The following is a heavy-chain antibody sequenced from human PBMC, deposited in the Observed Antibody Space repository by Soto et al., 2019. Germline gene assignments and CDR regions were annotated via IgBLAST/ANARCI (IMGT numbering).Heavy chain of an antibody. CDR1: GFTISGHA. J-gene: IGHJ4*02. CDR3: ASWVGIASPAYGGSLTPYEY. V-gene: IGHV3-30*04. D-gene: IGHD6-13*01. Sequence: QVQLVESGGGVVKPGRSLRLSCAASGFTISGHAMHWVRQAPGKGLEWLAVISYGGSDKFYGDSVKGRFTISRDNSKNTLFPQANSLSKEATAVYYCASWVGIASPAYGGSLTPYEYWGQGTLGTVSS. CDR2: ISYGGSDK.